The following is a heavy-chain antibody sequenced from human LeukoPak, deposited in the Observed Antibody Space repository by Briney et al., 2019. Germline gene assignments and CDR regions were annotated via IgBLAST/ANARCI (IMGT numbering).Heavy chain of an antibody. D-gene: IGHD6-19*01. J-gene: IGHJ5*02. CDR1: GGSFSGYY. Sequence: SETLSLTCAVYGGSFSGYYWSWIRQPPGKGLEWIGEINHSGSTNYNPSLKSRVTISVDTSKNQFSLKLSSVTAADTAVYYCARDSFSSGWPRFRFDPWGQGTLVTVSS. V-gene: IGHV4-34*01. CDR3: ARDSFSSGWPRFRFDP. CDR2: INHSGST.